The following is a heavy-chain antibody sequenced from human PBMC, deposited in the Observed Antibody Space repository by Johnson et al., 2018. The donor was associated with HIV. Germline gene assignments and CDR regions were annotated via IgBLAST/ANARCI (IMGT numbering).Heavy chain of an antibody. CDR3: AKARVGARGGAFDI. Sequence: QVQLVESGGGVVQPGRSLRLSCAASGFTFSSYGMHWVRQAPGKGLEWVAVISYDGRNKYYVDSVKGRFTISRDNSKNTLYLQMNSLRAEDTAVYYCAKARVGARGGAFDIWGQGTMVTVSS. J-gene: IGHJ3*02. V-gene: IGHV3-30*18. CDR1: GFTFSSYG. D-gene: IGHD1-26*01. CDR2: ISYDGRNK.